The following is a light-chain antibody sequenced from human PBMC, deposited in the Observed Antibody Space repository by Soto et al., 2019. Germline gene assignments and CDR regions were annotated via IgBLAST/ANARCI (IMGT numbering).Light chain of an antibody. CDR2: DVS. V-gene: IGLV2-14*01. CDR3: SSSTSSSTPV. J-gene: IGLJ2*01. Sequence: QSALTQPASGSGSPGQSIPISCTGTSSDVGGYNYVSWYQQHPGKAPKLMIYDVSNRHSGVSNRFSGSKSGNTASLTISGLQAEDEDDYYCSSSTSSSTPVFGGGTKLTVL. CDR1: SSDVGGYNY.